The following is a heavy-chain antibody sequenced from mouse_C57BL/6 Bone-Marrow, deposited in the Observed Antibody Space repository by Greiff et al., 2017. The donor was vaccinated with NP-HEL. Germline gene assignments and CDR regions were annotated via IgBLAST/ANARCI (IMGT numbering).Heavy chain of an antibody. Sequence: VQLQESGAELVKPGASVKISCKASGYAFSSYWMNWVKQRPGKGLEWIGQIYPGDGDTNYNGKFKGKATLTADKSSSTAYMQLSSLTSEDSAVYFCARGRGYDDGSFAYWGQGTLVTVSA. J-gene: IGHJ3*01. CDR1: GYAFSSYW. V-gene: IGHV1-80*01. D-gene: IGHD2-3*01. CDR2: IYPGDGDT. CDR3: ARGRGYDDGSFAY.